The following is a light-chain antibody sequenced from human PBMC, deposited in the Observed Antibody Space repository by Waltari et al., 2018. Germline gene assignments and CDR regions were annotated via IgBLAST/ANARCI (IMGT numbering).Light chain of an antibody. Sequence: QSALTQPPSASGTPGQRVTMSCSGSNSNIGSKTVTWYQQFPGTAPKLLIYSNDQRPSGGPDRGSGSKSGTSASLAISGLQSEDEADYYCAAWDDSLNGWVFGGGTKLTVL. CDR1: NSNIGSKT. CDR3: AAWDDSLNGWV. J-gene: IGLJ3*02. CDR2: SND. V-gene: IGLV1-44*01.